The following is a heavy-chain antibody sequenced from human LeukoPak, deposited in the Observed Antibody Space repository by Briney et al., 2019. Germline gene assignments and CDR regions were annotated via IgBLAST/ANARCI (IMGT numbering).Heavy chain of an antibody. V-gene: IGHV3-23*01. CDR1: GIVFSNTA. Sequence: PGGSLRLSCAASGIVFSNTAMNWARQSPGRGLEWVSAISGGGERTFYADSVKGRFTISRDNSKNMVYLQMNSLRADDTAIYYCGKDGGQYSSGLEFDPRGQGALVTVSS. CDR3: GKDGGQYSSGLEFDP. CDR2: ISGGGERT. J-gene: IGHJ5*02. D-gene: IGHD6-19*01.